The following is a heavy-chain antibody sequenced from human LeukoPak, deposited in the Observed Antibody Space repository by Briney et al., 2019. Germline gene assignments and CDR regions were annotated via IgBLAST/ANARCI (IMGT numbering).Heavy chain of an antibody. Sequence: GGSLRLSCAASGFTLSSYWMSWVRQAPGKGLEWVANINQDGSEKYYVDSVKGRFTIYRDDAKNSLYLQMNSLRAEDTAVYYCVRAVGGADPHWGQGTLVTVSS. CDR2: INQDGSEK. D-gene: IGHD3-16*01. J-gene: IGHJ4*02. CDR3: VRAVGGADPH. CDR1: GFTLSSYW. V-gene: IGHV3-7*01.